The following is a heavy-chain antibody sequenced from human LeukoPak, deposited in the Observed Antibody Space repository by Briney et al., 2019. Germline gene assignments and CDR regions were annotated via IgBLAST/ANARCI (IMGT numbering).Heavy chain of an antibody. J-gene: IGHJ4*02. V-gene: IGHV3-53*01. D-gene: IGHD2/OR15-2a*01. CDR2: IFAGGST. CDR3: ARSASTSYPRYFDC. CDR1: GFTVSSNY. Sequence: GGSLRLSCAASGFTVSSNYMSWVRQAPGKGLEWVSVIFAGGSTNYADSAMGRFTISRDNSKNTVYLQMNNLRAEDTAVYYCARSASTSYPRYFDCWGQGTLVTVSS.